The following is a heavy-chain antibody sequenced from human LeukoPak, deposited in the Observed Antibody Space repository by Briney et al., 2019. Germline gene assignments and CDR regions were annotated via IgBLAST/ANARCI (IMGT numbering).Heavy chain of an antibody. CDR2: LNPNSGDT. J-gene: IGHJ6*02. CDR3: ARGEIYYYYGMDV. V-gene: IGHV1-46*01. D-gene: IGHD5-24*01. CDR1: GYIFTTYY. Sequence: ASVKVSCKASGYIFTTYYIHWVRQAPGQGLEWMGRLNPNSGDTNYAQKFQGRVTMTRDTSTSTVYMELSSLRSEDTAVYYCARGEIYYYYGMDVWGQGTTVTVSS.